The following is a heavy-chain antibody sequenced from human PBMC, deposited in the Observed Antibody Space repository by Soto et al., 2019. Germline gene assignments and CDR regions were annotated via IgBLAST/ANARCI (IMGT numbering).Heavy chain of an antibody. D-gene: IGHD2-15*01. CDR2: ISWNSGSI. CDR3: AKTPSNAVASLAV. CDR1: GFTFDDYA. Sequence: EVQLVESGGGLVQPGRSLRLSCAASGFTFDDYAMHWVRQAPGKGLEWVSGISWNSGSIGYADSVKGRFTISRDNAKNSLNLQMTSRGAEATALNYWAKTPSNAVASLAVWGKGTRAT. V-gene: IGHV3-9*01. J-gene: IGHJ6*03.